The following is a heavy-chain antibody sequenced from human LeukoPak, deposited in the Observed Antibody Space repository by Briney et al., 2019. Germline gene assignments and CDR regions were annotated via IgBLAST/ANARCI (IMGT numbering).Heavy chain of an antibody. CDR1: GGSISSYY. J-gene: IGHJ5*02. V-gene: IGHV4-59*12. Sequence: SETLSLTCTVSGGSISSYYWTWIRQPPGKGLEWIGYIYYSGSTNYNPSLKSRVTISVDTSKNQFSLKLSSVTAADTAVYYCARDSSSFSYNWFDPWGQGTLVTVSS. CDR2: IYYSGST. D-gene: IGHD6-13*01. CDR3: ARDSSSFSYNWFDP.